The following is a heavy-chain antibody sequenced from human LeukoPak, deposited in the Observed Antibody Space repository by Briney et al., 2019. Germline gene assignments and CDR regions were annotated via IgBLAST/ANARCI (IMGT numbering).Heavy chain of an antibody. D-gene: IGHD6-13*01. CDR1: GFTFSSYG. J-gene: IGHJ5*02. CDR2: ISYDGSNK. V-gene: IGHV3-30*18. CDR3: AKDSSRGRFDP. Sequence: GGSLRLSCAASGFTFSSYGMHRVRQAPGKGLEWVAVISYDGSNKYYADSVKGRFTISRDNSKNTLYLQMNSLRAEDTAVYYCAKDSSRGRFDPWGQGTLVTVSS.